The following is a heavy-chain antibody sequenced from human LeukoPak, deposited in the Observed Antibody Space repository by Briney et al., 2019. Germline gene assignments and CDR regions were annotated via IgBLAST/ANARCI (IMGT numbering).Heavy chain of an antibody. J-gene: IGHJ4*02. CDR2: IYPGDSDT. CDR1: GYSFTSYW. V-gene: IGHV5-51*01. CDR3: ARHVLNYYDSSGYSVDVDLFGY. D-gene: IGHD3-22*01. Sequence: GGSLRLSCKGSGYSFTSYWIGWVRQMPGKGLEWMGIIYPGDSDTRYSPSFQGQVTISADKSISTAYLQWSSLKASDTAMCYCARHVLNYYDSSGYSVDVDLFGYWGQGTLVTVSS.